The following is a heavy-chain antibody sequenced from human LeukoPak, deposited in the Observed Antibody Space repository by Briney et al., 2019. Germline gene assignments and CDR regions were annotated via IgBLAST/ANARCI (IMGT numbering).Heavy chain of an antibody. D-gene: IGHD3-10*01. V-gene: IGHV4-4*07. Sequence: SETLSLTCIASGGSISSYYWSWIRQPAGKGLEWIGRIYTSGSTNYNPSLKSRVTMSVDTSKNQFSLKLSSVTAADTAVYYCARDSGTTGEVKFDPWGQGTLVTVSS. CDR2: IYTSGST. J-gene: IGHJ5*02. CDR3: ARDSGTTGEVKFDP. CDR1: GGSISSYY.